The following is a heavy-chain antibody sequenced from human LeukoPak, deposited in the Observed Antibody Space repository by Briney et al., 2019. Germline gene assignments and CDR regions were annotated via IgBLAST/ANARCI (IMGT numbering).Heavy chain of an antibody. Sequence: PGGSLRLSCAASGFTFSNAWMSWVRQAPGKGLGWVANIKRDGSERHCLDSVRGRFTVSRDNAKNSLYLQLNSLRAEDTAVYFCARDTTYYESSAYYDSYDIWGQGTMVTVSS. CDR3: ARDTTYYESSAYYDSYDI. D-gene: IGHD3-22*01. V-gene: IGHV3-7*01. J-gene: IGHJ3*02. CDR1: GFTFSNAW. CDR2: IKRDGSER.